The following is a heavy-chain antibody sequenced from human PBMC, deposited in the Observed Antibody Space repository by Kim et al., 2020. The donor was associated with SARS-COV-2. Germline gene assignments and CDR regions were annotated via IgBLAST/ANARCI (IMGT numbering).Heavy chain of an antibody. D-gene: IGHD4-17*01. Sequence: SETLSLTCTVSGGSISSSSYYWVWIRQPPGKGLEWIGSINYSGSTYYNPSLKSRVTISVDTSKNQFSLKLSSVTAADTAVHYCARHERQKTTVDYWGQGTLVTVSS. CDR3: ARHERQKTTVDY. V-gene: IGHV4-39*01. CDR1: GGSISSSSYY. J-gene: IGHJ4*02. CDR2: INYSGST.